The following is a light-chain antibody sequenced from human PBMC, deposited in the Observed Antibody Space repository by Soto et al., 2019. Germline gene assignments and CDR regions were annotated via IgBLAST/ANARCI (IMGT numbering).Light chain of an antibody. CDR2: EVT. CDR1: SSDIGGYNY. CDR3: ISHTSTIAYVV. Sequence: QPASVSGSPGQSITISCTGTSSDIGGYNYVSWYQHHPGKAPKLMIYEVTNRPSGVSNRFSGSKSGNTASLTISGLQAEDEADYYCISHTSTIAYVVLGGGTKVTVL. J-gene: IGLJ2*01. V-gene: IGLV2-14*01.